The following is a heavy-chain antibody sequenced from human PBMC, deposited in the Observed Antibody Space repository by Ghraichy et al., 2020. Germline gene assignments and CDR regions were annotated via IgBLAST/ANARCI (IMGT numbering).Heavy chain of an antibody. CDR3: ASDRLTLIVGAGGALGI. CDR2: IYHSGST. V-gene: IGHV4-38-2*02. D-gene: IGHD1-26*01. CDR1: GYSISSGYY. Sequence: SETLSLTCTVSGYSISSGYYWGWIRQPPGKGLEWIGSIYHSGSTYYNPSLKSRVTISVDTSKNQFSLKLSSVTAADTAVYYCASDRLTLIVGAGGALGIGDPGTRVPVSS. J-gene: IGHJ3*02.